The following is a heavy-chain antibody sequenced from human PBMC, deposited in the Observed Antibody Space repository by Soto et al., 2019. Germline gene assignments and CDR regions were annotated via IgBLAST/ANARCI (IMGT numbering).Heavy chain of an antibody. CDR1: GFTFSSYA. D-gene: IGHD3-16*01. CDR3: AKGKSTEGIWGSPFDY. CDR2: ISGSGGST. J-gene: IGHJ4*02. V-gene: IGHV3-23*01. Sequence: GGSLRLSCAASGFTFSSYAMSWVRQAPGKGLEWVSAISGSGGSTYYADSVKGRFTISRDNSKNTLYLQMNSLRAEDTAVYYCAKGKSTEGIWGSPFDYWGQGTLVTVSS.